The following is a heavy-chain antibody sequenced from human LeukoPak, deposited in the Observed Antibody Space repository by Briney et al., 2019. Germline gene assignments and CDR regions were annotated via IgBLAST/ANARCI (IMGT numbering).Heavy chain of an antibody. D-gene: IGHD3-10*01. CDR3: AKASKAGELLSVSFDS. CDR1: GFTFSSYT. CDR2: ISGSAGST. V-gene: IGHV3-23*01. J-gene: IGHJ4*02. Sequence: GGSLRLSCAASGFTFSSYTMNWVRQAPGKGLEWVSAISGSAGSTYYADSLKGRFTISRDKSKNTLYLGINSLRTEDTAVYYCAKASKAGELLSVSFDSWGQGTLVTVSS.